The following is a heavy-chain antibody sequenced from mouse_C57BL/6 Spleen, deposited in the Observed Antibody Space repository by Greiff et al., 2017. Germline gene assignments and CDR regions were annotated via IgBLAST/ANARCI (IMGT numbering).Heavy chain of an antibody. CDR1: GYAFTNYL. J-gene: IGHJ3*01. CDR3: AREEVIATVGKGERG. CDR2: IYPGSGGT. D-gene: IGHD1-1*01. V-gene: IGHV1-54*01. Sequence: VQLQESGAELVRPGTSVKVSCKASGYAFTNYLIEWVKQRPGQGLEWIGVIYPGSGGTNYNEKFKGKATLTVDKSSSTAYMQLSSLTSEDSAVCLSAREEVIATVGKGERGWGQGAMVTV.